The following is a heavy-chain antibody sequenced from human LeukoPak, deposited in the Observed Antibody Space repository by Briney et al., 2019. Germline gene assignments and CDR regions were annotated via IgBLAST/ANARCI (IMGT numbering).Heavy chain of an antibody. J-gene: IGHJ3*02. Sequence: SETLSLTCTVSGGSISSYYWSWIRQPPGKGLEWIGYIYYSGSTNYNPSLKSRVTISVDTSKNQFSLKLSSVTAADTAVYYCARQPTYYYDSSEGFSFDIWGQGTMVTVSS. CDR1: GGSISSYY. CDR3: ARQPTYYYDSSEGFSFDI. D-gene: IGHD3-22*01. V-gene: IGHV4-59*08. CDR2: IYYSGST.